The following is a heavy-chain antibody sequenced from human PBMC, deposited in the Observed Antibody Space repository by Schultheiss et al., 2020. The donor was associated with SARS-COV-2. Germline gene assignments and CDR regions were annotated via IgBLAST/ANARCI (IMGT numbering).Heavy chain of an antibody. CDR2: IYYSGST. D-gene: IGHD1-26*01. CDR1: GGSVSSGSYY. CDR3: ARGDVRVGALDY. V-gene: IGHV4-61*01. J-gene: IGHJ4*02. Sequence: SETLSLTCTVSGGSVSSGSYYWSWIRQPPGKGLEWIGYIYYSGSTYYNPSLKSRVTISVDTSKNQFSLKLSSVTAADTAVYYCARGDVRVGALDYWGQGTLVTVSS.